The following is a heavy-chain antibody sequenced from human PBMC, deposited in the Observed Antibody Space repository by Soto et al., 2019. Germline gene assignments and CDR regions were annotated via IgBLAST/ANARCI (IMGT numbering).Heavy chain of an antibody. D-gene: IGHD3-3*01. CDR1: GFTFSSYA. CDR2: ISYDGSNK. Sequence: GGSLRLSCAASGFTFSSYAMHWVRQAPGKGLEWVAVISYDGSNKYYADSVKGRFTISRDNSKNTLYLQMNSLRAEDTAVYYCARDCSGYRTLAGGDDYFDYWGQGTLVTVSS. CDR3: ARDCSGYRTLAGGDDYFDY. V-gene: IGHV3-30-3*01. J-gene: IGHJ4*02.